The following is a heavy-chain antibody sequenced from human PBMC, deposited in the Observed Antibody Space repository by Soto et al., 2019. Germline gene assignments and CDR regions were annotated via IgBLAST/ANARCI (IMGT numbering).Heavy chain of an antibody. CDR1: GGSISSYD. CDR2: IYYSGST. Sequence: TSETLSLTCTVSGGSISSYDWSWIRQPPGKGLEWIGYIYYSGSTNYNPSLKSRVTISVDTSKNQFSLNLSSVTAADTAVYYCASRLGYCSGGSCPPYYYYYMDVWGKGTTVTVSS. J-gene: IGHJ6*03. CDR3: ASRLGYCSGGSCPPYYYYYMDV. V-gene: IGHV4-59*01. D-gene: IGHD2-15*01.